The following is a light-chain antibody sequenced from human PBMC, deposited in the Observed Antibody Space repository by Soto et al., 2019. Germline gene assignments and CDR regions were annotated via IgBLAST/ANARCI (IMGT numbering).Light chain of an antibody. J-gene: IGKJ1*01. V-gene: IGKV3-15*01. CDR1: QSVSSN. Sequence: EIVMTQSPATLSVSPGERATLSCRASQSVSSNLAWYQKKPGQAPRLLIYGASTRATGIPTRFSGSGSGTEFTLTISSLQYEDFAVYYCKQYNNWWTFGPGTRVEIK. CDR2: GAS. CDR3: KQYNNWWT.